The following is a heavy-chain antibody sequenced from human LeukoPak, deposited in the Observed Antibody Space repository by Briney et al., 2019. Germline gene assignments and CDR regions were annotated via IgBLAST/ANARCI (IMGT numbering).Heavy chain of an antibody. V-gene: IGHV1-18*01. CDR1: GYTFINYG. J-gene: IGHJ4*02. D-gene: IGHD6-6*01. CDR3: ARTAARRFDY. Sequence: GASVKVSCKASGYTFINYGISWVRQAPGQGPEWMGWISAYNGNTNYAQKFQGRVTMTTDTSTSTAYMELRSLRSDDTAVYYCARTAARRFDYWGQGTLVTVSS. CDR2: ISAYNGNT.